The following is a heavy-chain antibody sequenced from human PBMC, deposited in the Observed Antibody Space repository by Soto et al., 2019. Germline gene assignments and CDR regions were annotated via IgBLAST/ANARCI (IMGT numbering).Heavy chain of an antibody. CDR2: ISSSGSII. CDR1: GFTLSDYY. J-gene: IGHJ4*02. CDR3: ARDSYDFWSGYQFFGY. Sequence: GGSLRLSCAASGFTLSDYYMSWIRQAPGKGLEWVSYISSSGSIIYYADSVKGRFTISRDNAKNSLYLQLNSLRAEDTAVYYCARDSYDFWSGYQFFGYWGQGTLVTVSS. D-gene: IGHD3-3*01. V-gene: IGHV3-11*01.